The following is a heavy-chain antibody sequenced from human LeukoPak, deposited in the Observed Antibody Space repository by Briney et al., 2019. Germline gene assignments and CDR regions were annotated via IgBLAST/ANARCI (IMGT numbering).Heavy chain of an antibody. Sequence: KSGGSLRLSCAASGFTFSSYSMNWVRQAPGKGLEWVSSISSSSSYIYYADSVKGRFTISRDNAKNSLYLQMNSLRAEDTAVYYCARGRSDLFGVVDFYYYYGMDVWGQGTTVTVSS. CDR3: ARGRSDLFGVVDFYYYYGMDV. J-gene: IGHJ6*02. V-gene: IGHV3-21*01. CDR2: ISSSSSYI. D-gene: IGHD3-3*01. CDR1: GFTFSSYS.